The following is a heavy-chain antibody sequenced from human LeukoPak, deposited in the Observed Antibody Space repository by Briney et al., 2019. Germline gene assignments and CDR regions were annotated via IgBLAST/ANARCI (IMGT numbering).Heavy chain of an antibody. CDR2: INSDGSEG. CDR1: GFTFSGFW. Sequence: GGSLRLSCAVSGFTFSGFWMSWSRQAPGKGMEWVASINSDGSEGYYADVVKGRFTISRDNAKNSLYLQINSLRAEDTAVYYCARSSYSSSSSVWGQGTMVTVSS. D-gene: IGHD6-6*01. V-gene: IGHV3-7*03. J-gene: IGHJ3*01. CDR3: ARSSYSSSSSV.